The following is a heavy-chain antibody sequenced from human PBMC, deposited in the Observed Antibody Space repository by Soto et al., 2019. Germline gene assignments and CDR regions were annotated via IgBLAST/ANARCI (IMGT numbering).Heavy chain of an antibody. J-gene: IGHJ4*02. CDR3: AKGKHPDY. CDR2: IKHSGST. Sequence: SETLSLTCTVYGGSFSAYYWSWIRQPPGKGLEWIGEIKHSGSTNYNPSLKSRVTISADTSKNQFSLKLGSVTAADTAMYYCAKGKHPDYWGQGTLVTVSS. CDR1: GGSFSAYY. V-gene: IGHV4-34*01.